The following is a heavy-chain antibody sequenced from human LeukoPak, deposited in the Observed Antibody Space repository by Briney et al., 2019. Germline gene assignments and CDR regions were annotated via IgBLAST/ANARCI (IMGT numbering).Heavy chain of an antibody. Sequence: SETLSITCAVYGGSFSGYYWSWIRQPPGKGLEWIGEINHSGSTNYNPSLKSRVTISVDTSKNQFSLKLSSVTAADTAVYYCARGGPLVYCSGGSCYSLDYWGQGTLVTVSS. D-gene: IGHD2-15*01. J-gene: IGHJ4*02. V-gene: IGHV4-34*01. CDR2: INHSGST. CDR1: GGSFSGYY. CDR3: ARGGPLVYCSGGSCYSLDY.